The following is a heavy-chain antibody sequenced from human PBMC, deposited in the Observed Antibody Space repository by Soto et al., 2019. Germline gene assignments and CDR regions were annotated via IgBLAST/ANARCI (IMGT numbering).Heavy chain of an antibody. D-gene: IGHD3-3*01. CDR1: GFTFSSFG. V-gene: IGHV3-33*01. Sequence: SLRLSCAASGFTFSSFGMHWVRQAPGKGLEWVAVIWYEGSNKYYADSVKGRFTISRDNSKNTLYLQMNSLRAEHTAVSYWARVNKEVGTAYDFWAGPGFGMDVWGQGTTVTVSS. CDR2: IWYEGSNK. CDR3: ARVNKEVGTAYDFWAGPGFGMDV. J-gene: IGHJ6*02.